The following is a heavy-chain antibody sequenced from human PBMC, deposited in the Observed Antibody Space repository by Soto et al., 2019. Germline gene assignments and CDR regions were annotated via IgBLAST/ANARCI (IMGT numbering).Heavy chain of an antibody. Sequence: EVQLVESGGGLVKPGGSLRLSCEASGFTFSSYTINWVRRAPGKGLEWVSSISSRSTNIHYADSVKGRFTISRDNAMRSLYLQMNSLRAEDAAVYYCARGPLYYFDYWGQGTLVTVSS. V-gene: IGHV3-21*01. CDR1: GFTFSSYT. CDR3: ARGPLYYFDY. CDR2: ISSRSTNI. J-gene: IGHJ4*02.